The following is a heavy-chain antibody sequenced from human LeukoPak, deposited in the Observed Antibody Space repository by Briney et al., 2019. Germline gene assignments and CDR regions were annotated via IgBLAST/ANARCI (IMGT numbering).Heavy chain of an antibody. Sequence: SETLSLTCAVYGGSFSGYYWSWIRQPPGKGLEWIGEINHSGSTNYNPSLKSRVTISVDTSKNQFSLKLSSVTAADTAVYYCASSGNYYGSGSYLGYWGQGTLVTVSS. V-gene: IGHV4-34*01. CDR2: INHSGST. CDR3: ASSGNYYGSGSYLGY. J-gene: IGHJ4*02. D-gene: IGHD3-10*01. CDR1: GGSFSGYY.